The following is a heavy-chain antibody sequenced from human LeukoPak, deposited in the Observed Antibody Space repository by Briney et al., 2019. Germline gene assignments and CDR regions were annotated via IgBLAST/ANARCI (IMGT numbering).Heavy chain of an antibody. D-gene: IGHD3-10*01. CDR2: MKSDGSST. CDR1: GFTFSSYW. J-gene: IGHJ4*02. V-gene: IGHV3-74*01. CDR3: AVRQGGSYTGESDY. Sequence: PGGSLRLSCAASGFTFSSYWMHWVRQAPGKGLMWVSRMKSDGSSTSYADSVKGRFTISRDNAKNTLYLQTNSLRAEDTAVYYCAVRQGGSYTGESDYWGQGTLVTVSS.